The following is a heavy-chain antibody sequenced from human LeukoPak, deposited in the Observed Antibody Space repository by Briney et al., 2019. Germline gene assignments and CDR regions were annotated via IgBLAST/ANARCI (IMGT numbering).Heavy chain of an antibody. V-gene: IGHV3-7*01. CDR3: ARGFPLGPNFDY. CDR2: IKQDGSEK. CDR1: GFTFRSYW. J-gene: IGHJ4*02. Sequence: GGSLRLSCAASGFTFRSYWMNWVRQAPGKGLEWVANIKQDGSEKYYVDSVKGRFTISRDNAKNSLYLQINSLRAEDTAVYYCARGFPLGPNFDYWGQGTLVTVSS.